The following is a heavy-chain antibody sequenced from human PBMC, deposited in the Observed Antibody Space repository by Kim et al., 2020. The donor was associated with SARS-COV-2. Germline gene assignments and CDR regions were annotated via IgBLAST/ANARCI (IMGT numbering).Heavy chain of an antibody. CDR1: GYSFTSYW. CDR3: ARRAYYYGSGGYYNLYYFDY. CDR2: IYPGDSDT. V-gene: IGHV5-51*01. Sequence: GESLKISCKGSGYSFTSYWIGWVRQMPGKGLEWMGIIYPGDSDTRYSPSFQGQVTISADKSISTAYLQWSSLKASDTAMYYCARRAYYYGSGGYYNLYYFDYWGQGTLVTVSS. J-gene: IGHJ4*02. D-gene: IGHD3-10*01.